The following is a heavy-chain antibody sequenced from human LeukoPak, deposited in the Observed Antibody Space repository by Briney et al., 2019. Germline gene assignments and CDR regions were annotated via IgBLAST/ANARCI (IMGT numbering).Heavy chain of an antibody. J-gene: IGHJ4*02. D-gene: IGHD3-22*01. CDR3: ARELLVVVIRAFDY. Sequence: GGSLRLSCAASGFTFSSYAMHWVRQAPGKGLEWVAVISYDGSNKYYADSVKGRFTISRDNSKNTLYLQMNSLRAEDTAVYYCARELLVVVIRAFDYWGQGTLVTVSS. CDR1: GFTFSSYA. V-gene: IGHV3-30-3*01. CDR2: ISYDGSNK.